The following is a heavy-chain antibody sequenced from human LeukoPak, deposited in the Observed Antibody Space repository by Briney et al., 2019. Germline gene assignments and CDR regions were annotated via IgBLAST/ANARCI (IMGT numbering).Heavy chain of an antibody. D-gene: IGHD3-10*01. CDR2: INHSGST. Sequence: SETLSLTCAVYGGSFNDYFWSWIRQPPGKGLEWIGEINHSGSTNYNPSLKSRVTVSVDTSKNQFSLKLNSVTAADTAVHYCARVLPPVRARAFISMIRGATSGPYNWFDPWGQGTLVTVSS. J-gene: IGHJ5*02. CDR1: GGSFNDYF. CDR3: ARVLPPVRARAFISMIRGATSGPYNWFDP. V-gene: IGHV4-34*01.